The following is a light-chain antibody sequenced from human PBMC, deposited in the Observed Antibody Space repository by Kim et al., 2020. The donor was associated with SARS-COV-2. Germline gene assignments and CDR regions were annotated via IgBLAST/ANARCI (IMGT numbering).Light chain of an antibody. CDR3: SSYTSTTLGVV. Sequence: QSALTQPASVSGSPGQAITISCTGTNSDISGYDYVSWYQQHPGKAPKLIIHNFNNRPSGVSDRFSGSKSGNTASLTISGLQAEDEADYYCSSYTSTTLGVVFGGGTQLTVL. V-gene: IGLV2-14*03. CDR1: NSDISGYDY. CDR2: NFN. J-gene: IGLJ2*01.